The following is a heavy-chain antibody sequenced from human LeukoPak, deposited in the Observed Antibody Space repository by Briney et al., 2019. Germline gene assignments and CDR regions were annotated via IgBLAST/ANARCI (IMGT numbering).Heavy chain of an antibody. CDR2: ISWNSGSI. V-gene: IGHV3-9*01. CDR3: AKTDSSGWDYYFDY. D-gene: IGHD6-19*01. Sequence: SLRLSCAASGFTFDDYAMHWVRQAPGKGLEWVSGISWNSGSIGYADSVKGRFTISRDNAKNSLYLQMNSLRAEDTALYYCAKTDSSGWDYYFDYWGQGTLVTVSS. CDR1: GFTFDDYA. J-gene: IGHJ4*02.